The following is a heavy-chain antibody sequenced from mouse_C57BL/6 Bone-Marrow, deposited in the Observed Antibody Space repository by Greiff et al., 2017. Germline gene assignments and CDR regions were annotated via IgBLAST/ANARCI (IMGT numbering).Heavy chain of an antibody. CDR3: ARYDGYSYYYAMDY. CDR1: GYSFTGYY. V-gene: IGHV1-42*01. D-gene: IGHD2-3*01. J-gene: IGHJ4*01. CDR2: INPSTGGT. Sequence: EVQRVESGPELVKPGASVKISCKASGYSFTGYYMNWVKQSPEKSLEWIGEINPSTGGTTYNQKFKAKATLTVDKSSSTAYMQLKSLTSEDSAVYYCARYDGYSYYYAMDYWGQGTSVTVSS.